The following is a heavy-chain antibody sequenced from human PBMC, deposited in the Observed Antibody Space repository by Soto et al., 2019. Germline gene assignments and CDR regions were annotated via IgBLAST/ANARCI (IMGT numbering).Heavy chain of an antibody. CDR1: GFTFSSYA. D-gene: IGHD3-3*01. CDR3: AKGEKYDFWSGMAPYYFDY. Sequence: GGSLRLSCAASGFTFSSYAMSWVRQAPGKGLEWVSAISGSGGSTYYADSVKGRFTISRDNSKNTLYLQMNSLRAEDTAVYYCAKGEKYDFWSGMAPYYFDYWGQGTLVTVSS. V-gene: IGHV3-23*01. CDR2: ISGSGGST. J-gene: IGHJ4*02.